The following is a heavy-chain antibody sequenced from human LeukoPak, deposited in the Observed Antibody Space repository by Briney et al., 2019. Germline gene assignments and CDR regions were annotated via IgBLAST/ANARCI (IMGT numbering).Heavy chain of an antibody. CDR1: GFTFDDYA. V-gene: IGHV3-9*01. CDR3: AKDGKNYFDY. CDR2: INWNNGNI. Sequence: GGSLRLSCAASGFTFDDYAMHWVRQVPGKGLQWVSGINWNNGNIGCADSVKGRFTISRDNAKNSLYLQMNSLRAEDTALYYCAKDGKNYFDYWGQGTLVTVSS. J-gene: IGHJ4*02.